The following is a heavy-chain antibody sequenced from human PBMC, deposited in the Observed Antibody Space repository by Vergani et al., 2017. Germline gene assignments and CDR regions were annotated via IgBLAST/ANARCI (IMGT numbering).Heavy chain of an antibody. D-gene: IGHD3-9*01. CDR3: AGGRILTGYYSFRY. J-gene: IGHJ4*02. V-gene: IGHV1-18*01. CDR1: GGTFSSYA. Sequence: QVQLVQSGAEVKKPGSSVKVSCKASGGTFSSYAISWVRQAPGQGLEWMGWISAYNGNTNYAQKLQGRGTMTTDTSTSTAYMELRSLRSDDTAVYYCAGGRILTGYYSFRYWGQGTLVTVSS. CDR2: ISAYNGNT.